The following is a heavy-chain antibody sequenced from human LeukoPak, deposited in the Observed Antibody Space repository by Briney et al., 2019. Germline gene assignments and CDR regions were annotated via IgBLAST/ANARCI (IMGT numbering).Heavy chain of an antibody. Sequence: GGSLRLSCAASGFTFSSYAMSWVRQAPGKGLEWVSAISGSGGSTYYADSVRGRFTISRDNSKNTLYLQMNSLRAEDTAVYYCAKDPAWKNSGSYGYWGQGTLVTVSS. J-gene: IGHJ4*02. D-gene: IGHD1-26*01. V-gene: IGHV3-23*01. CDR2: ISGSGGST. CDR1: GFTFSSYA. CDR3: AKDPAWKNSGSYGY.